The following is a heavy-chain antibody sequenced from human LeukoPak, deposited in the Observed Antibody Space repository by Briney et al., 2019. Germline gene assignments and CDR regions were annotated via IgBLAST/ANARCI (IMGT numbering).Heavy chain of an antibody. Sequence: GGSLRLSCAASGFTFSSYAMHWVRQAPGKGLEWVAVISYDGSNKYYADSVKGRFTISRDNSKNTLYLQMNSLTAEDTAVYYCARDRDYYGSGSTFDYWGQGTLVTVSS. J-gene: IGHJ4*02. D-gene: IGHD3-10*01. CDR3: ARDRDYYGSGSTFDY. CDR2: ISYDGSNK. CDR1: GFTFSSYA. V-gene: IGHV3-30-3*01.